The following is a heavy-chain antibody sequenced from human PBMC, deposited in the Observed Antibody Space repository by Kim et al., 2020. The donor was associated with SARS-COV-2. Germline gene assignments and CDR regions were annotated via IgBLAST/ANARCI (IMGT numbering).Heavy chain of an antibody. Sequence: AQKLQGRVTMTTDTSTSTAYMELRSLRSDDTAVYYCARHKTFTITMVLDYWGQGTLVTVSS. J-gene: IGHJ4*02. D-gene: IGHD3-10*01. CDR3: ARHKTFTITMVLDY. V-gene: IGHV1-18*01.